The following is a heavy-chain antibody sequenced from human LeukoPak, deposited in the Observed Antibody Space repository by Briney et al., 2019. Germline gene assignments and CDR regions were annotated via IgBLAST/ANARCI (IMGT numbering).Heavy chain of an antibody. Sequence: ASVEVSCKASGYTFTGYYMHWVRQAPGQGLEWMGWINPNSGGTNYAQKFQGRVTMTRDTSISTAYMELSRLRSDDTAVYYCATQLKQQLVLYDYWGQGTLVTVSS. CDR1: GYTFTGYY. CDR2: INPNSGGT. J-gene: IGHJ4*02. V-gene: IGHV1-2*02. D-gene: IGHD6-13*01. CDR3: ATQLKQQLVLYDY.